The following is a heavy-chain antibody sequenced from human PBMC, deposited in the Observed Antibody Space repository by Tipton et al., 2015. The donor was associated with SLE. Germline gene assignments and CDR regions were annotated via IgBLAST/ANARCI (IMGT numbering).Heavy chain of an antibody. Sequence: QSGAEVKKPGASVKVSCKASGGTFSSYAITWVRQAPGQGLEWMGWISAYNGNTNYAQKLQGRVTMTTDTSTSTAYMELRSLRSDDTAVYYCASGPRRIYHSSGFDIWGQGTMVTVSS. J-gene: IGHJ3*02. D-gene: IGHD3-22*01. CDR3: ASGPRRIYHSSGFDI. CDR2: ISAYNGNT. V-gene: IGHV1-18*01. CDR1: GGTFSSYA.